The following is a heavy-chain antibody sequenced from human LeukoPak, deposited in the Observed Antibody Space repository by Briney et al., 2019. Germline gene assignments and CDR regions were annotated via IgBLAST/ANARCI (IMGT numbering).Heavy chain of an antibody. CDR1: GFTFSTYA. CDR3: AREGVSSGYLDY. D-gene: IGHD3-22*01. J-gene: IGHJ4*02. Sequence: GGSLRLSCAASGFTFSTYAMSWVRQAPGKGLEWVSAINGIGGSTYYADSVKGRFTISRDNSKNTLYLQMNSLRAEDTAVYYCAREGVSSGYLDYWGQGTLVTVSS. V-gene: IGHV3-23*01. CDR2: INGIGGST.